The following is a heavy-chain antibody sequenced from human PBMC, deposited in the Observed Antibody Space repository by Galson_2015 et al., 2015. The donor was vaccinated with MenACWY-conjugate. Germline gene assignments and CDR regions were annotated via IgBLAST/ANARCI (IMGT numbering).Heavy chain of an antibody. CDR3: ARLPAGSEIRYFYGMDV. Sequence: SLRLSCAASGFTFSSNWMSWVRQAPGKGLEWVANINQDGSEKYYVDSMKGRFTIPRDDAKNSLYLQMNSLRAEDTAVYYCARLPAGSEIRYFYGMDVWGQGTTVTVSS. CDR1: GFTFSSNW. J-gene: IGHJ6*02. CDR2: INQDGSEK. V-gene: IGHV3-7*03. D-gene: IGHD5-24*01.